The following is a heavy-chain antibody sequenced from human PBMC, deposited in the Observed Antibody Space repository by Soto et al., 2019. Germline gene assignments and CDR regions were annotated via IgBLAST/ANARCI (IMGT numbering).Heavy chain of an antibody. CDR1: GFTFSDYY. CDR3: ASLSYCSTFRY. Sequence: QVQLVESGGGLVKPGGSLRLSCAASGFTFSDYYMSGIRQAPGKGLESVSYISSSSSSTNYADSVKGRFTISRDNTKNSLYLHMNSLRAENTAMYFCASLSYCSTFRYWGQGTLVTVSS. V-gene: IGHV3-11*06. D-gene: IGHD3-16*02. CDR2: ISSSSSST. J-gene: IGHJ4*02.